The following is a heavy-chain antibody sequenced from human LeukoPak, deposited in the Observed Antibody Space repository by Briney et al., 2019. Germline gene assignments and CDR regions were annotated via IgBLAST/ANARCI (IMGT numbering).Heavy chain of an antibody. CDR2: ISSSSSYI. CDR3: ARDAAVYCSSTSCPLGY. CDR1: GFTFSSYS. D-gene: IGHD2-2*01. Sequence: NSGGSLRLSCAASGFTFSSYSMNWVRQAPGKGLEWVSSISSSSSYIYYADSVKGRFTISRDNAKNSLYLQMNSLRAEDTAVYYCARDAAVYCSSTSCPLGYWGQGTLVTVSS. J-gene: IGHJ4*02. V-gene: IGHV3-21*01.